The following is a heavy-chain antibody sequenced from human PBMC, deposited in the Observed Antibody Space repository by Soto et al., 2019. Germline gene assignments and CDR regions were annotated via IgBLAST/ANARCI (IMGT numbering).Heavy chain of an antibody. D-gene: IGHD3-10*01. J-gene: IGHJ4*02. CDR1: GGTFSSYT. V-gene: IGHV1-69*02. CDR3: ARVNNGSADY. CDR2: IIPILGIA. Sequence: QVQLVQSGAEVKKPGSSVKVSCKASGGTFSSYTISWVRQAPGQGLEWMGRIIPILGIANYAQKFQGRVXIXXDKSTSTAYMELSSLRSEDTAVYYCARVNNGSADYWGQGTLVTVSS.